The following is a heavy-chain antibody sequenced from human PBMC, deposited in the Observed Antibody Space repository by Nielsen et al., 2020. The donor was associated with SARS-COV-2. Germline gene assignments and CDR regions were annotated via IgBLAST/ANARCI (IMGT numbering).Heavy chain of an antibody. CDR3: AKDVWSGAHQIGPDY. V-gene: IGHV3-21*01. Sequence: GESLKISCAASGFTFSSHSMHWVRQAPGKGLEWVSSISSRSGYMSYADSVKGRFTISRDNAKNSLYLQMNSLRAEDTAVYHCAKDVWSGAHQIGPDYWGQGTLVTVSS. D-gene: IGHD3-3*01. CDR2: ISSRSGYM. CDR1: GFTFSSHS. J-gene: IGHJ4*02.